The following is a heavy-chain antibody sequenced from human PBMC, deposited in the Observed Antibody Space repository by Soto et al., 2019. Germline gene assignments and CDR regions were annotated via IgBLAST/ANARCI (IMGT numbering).Heavy chain of an antibody. CDR2: ITTSSHTI. V-gene: IGHV3-48*02. J-gene: IGHJ6*02. CDR3: ARHGIQVSHDV. Sequence: GGSLRLSCAASGFTFSSYSMDWVRQAPGQGLEWISYITTSSHTIYYADSVRGRFTISRDNAKNPLFLQMNSLRDEDTAVYYCARHGIQVSHDVWGQGTTVTVSS. CDR1: GFTFSSYS. D-gene: IGHD5-18*01.